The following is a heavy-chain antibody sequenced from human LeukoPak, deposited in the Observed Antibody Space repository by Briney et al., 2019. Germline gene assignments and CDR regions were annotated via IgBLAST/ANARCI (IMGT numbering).Heavy chain of an antibody. CDR1: GFTFSSYS. J-gene: IGHJ4*02. D-gene: IGHD6-13*01. Sequence: EGSLRLSCAASGFTFSSYSMSWVRQAPGKVLEWVANIKQDGSEKYYVDSVKGRFTISRDNAKNSLYLQMNSLRAEDTAMYYCARDSAGNDYWGQGTLVTVSS. CDR3: ARDSAGNDY. CDR2: IKQDGSEK. V-gene: IGHV3-7*01.